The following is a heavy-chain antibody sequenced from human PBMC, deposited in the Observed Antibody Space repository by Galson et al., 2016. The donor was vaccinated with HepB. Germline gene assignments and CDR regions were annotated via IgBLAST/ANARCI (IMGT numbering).Heavy chain of an antibody. Sequence: SETLSLTCSVSAGSISSTAYSWSWMRQPPGKGREWIGSIDYTGGTFYNTSLKSRITLSVDKSKNHFSLRLNSVTAADTAMYYCARDVVSREGRFDPWGQGTLVTVSS. J-gene: IGHJ5*02. D-gene: IGHD1-26*01. CDR3: ARDVVSREGRFDP. CDR1: AGSISSTAYS. CDR2: IDYTGGT. V-gene: IGHV4-39*02.